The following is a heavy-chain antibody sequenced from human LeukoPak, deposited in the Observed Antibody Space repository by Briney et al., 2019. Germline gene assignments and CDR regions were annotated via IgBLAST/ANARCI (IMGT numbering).Heavy chain of an antibody. D-gene: IGHD2-21*02. CDR3: ARLMTHHFDY. Sequence: SETLSLTCTVSGGSISSSSYYWGWIRQPPGKGLEWIGSIYYSGSTYYNPSLKSRVTISVDTSKNQFSLKLSSVTAADTAVYYCARLMTHHFDYWGQGTLVTVSS. J-gene: IGHJ4*02. CDR1: GGSISSSSYY. V-gene: IGHV4-39*01. CDR2: IYYSGST.